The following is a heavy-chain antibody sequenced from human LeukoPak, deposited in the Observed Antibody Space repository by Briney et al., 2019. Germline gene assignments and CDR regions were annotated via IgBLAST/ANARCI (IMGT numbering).Heavy chain of an antibody. J-gene: IGHJ6*03. CDR1: GGSISSYY. Sequence: PSETLSLTCTVSGGSISSYYWSWIRQPPGKGLEWIGYIYYSGSTNYNPSLKSRVTISVDTSKNQFSLKLSSVTAADTAVYYCARVSRDSGYDSGYYMDVWGKGTTVTISS. CDR3: ARVSRDSGYDSGYYMDV. V-gene: IGHV4-59*01. CDR2: IYYSGST. D-gene: IGHD5-12*01.